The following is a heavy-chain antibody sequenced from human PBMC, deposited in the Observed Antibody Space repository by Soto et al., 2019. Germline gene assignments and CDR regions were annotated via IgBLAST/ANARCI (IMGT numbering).Heavy chain of an antibody. J-gene: IGHJ4*02. Sequence: GGSLRLSCAASGFTFSSYSMNWVRQAPGKGLEWVSYISSSSSTIYYADSVKGRFTISVDNAKNSLYLQMNSLRHEDTAVYYCARDGRFLEWFVTTFPFDYWGQGTLVTVSS. CDR3: ARDGRFLEWFVTTFPFDY. V-gene: IGHV3-48*02. D-gene: IGHD3-3*01. CDR2: ISSSSSTI. CDR1: GFTFSSYS.